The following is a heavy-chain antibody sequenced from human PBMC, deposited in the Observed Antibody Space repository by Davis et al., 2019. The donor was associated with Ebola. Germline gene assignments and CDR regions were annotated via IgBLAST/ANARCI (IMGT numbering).Heavy chain of an antibody. CDR2: LGTSADT. Sequence: PGGSLRLSCAASGFFFSSYVMSWVRRAPGKGLEWVSTLGTSADTYYADSVKGRFTISRDNAKNTLYLQMNSLRAEDTAVYYCTRDFDWDGGYWGQGTLVTVSS. CDR1: GFFFSSYV. J-gene: IGHJ4*02. D-gene: IGHD1-1*01. V-gene: IGHV3-23*01. CDR3: TRDFDWDGGY.